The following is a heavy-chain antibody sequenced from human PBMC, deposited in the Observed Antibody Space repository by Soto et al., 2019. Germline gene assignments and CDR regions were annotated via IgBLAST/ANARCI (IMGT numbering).Heavy chain of an antibody. V-gene: IGHV3-23*01. D-gene: IGHD3-16*02. CDR2: ISGNSGHA. J-gene: IGHJ4*02. CDR1: GFPFSNYA. CDR3: ARALSEYIWGSYLRYFEY. Sequence: EVQLLESGGAFIQPGGSLRLSCAASGFPFSNYAMAWVRQASGKGLEWVSGISGNSGHAFYADSVKGRFTSSRDNSRNTLYLQMESLRAEDTATYYCARALSEYIWGSYLRYFEYWGQGTLVAVSS.